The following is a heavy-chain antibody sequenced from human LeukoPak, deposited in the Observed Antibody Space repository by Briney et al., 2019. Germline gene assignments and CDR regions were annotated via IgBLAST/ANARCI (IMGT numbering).Heavy chain of an antibody. CDR3: ARGFTSGWYWWSDP. CDR2: IYTSGST. D-gene: IGHD6-19*01. J-gene: IGHJ5*02. V-gene: IGHV4-4*07. CDR1: GGSISSYY. Sequence: TSETLSLTCTVSGGSISSYYWSWIRQPAGKGLEWIGRIYTSGSTNYNPSLKSRVTMSVDTSKNQFSLKLSSVTAADTAVYYCARGFTSGWYWWSDPWGQGTLVTVSS.